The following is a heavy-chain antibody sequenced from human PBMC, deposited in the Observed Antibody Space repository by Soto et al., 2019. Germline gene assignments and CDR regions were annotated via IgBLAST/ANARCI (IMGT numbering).Heavy chain of an antibody. Sequence: PSETLSLTCTFSGCSISSSSYYWGWIRQPPGKGLEWIGSIYYSGSTYYNPSLKSRVTISVDTSKNQFSLKLSSVTAADTAVYYCARLVDYGDYYYYGMDVWGQGTTVTVSS. V-gene: IGHV4-39*01. CDR2: IYYSGST. J-gene: IGHJ6*02. CDR3: ARLVDYGDYYYYGMDV. CDR1: GCSISSSSYY. D-gene: IGHD4-17*01.